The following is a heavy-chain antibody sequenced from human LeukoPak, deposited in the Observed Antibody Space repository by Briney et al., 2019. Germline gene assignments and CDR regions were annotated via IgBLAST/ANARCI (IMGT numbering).Heavy chain of an antibody. CDR2: INHDGSEK. Sequence: GGSPRLSCAASGFTFSTYWMTWVRQTPGKGLEWVANINHDGSEKYYVASVKGRFTISRDDAKSSLYLQMNSLRAEDTAVYYCARPRSYFHMDVWGKGTTVTVSS. J-gene: IGHJ6*03. V-gene: IGHV3-7*01. CDR3: ARPRSYFHMDV. CDR1: GFTFSTYW.